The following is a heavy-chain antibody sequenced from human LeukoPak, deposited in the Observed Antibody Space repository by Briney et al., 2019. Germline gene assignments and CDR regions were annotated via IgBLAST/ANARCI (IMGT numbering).Heavy chain of an antibody. CDR3: ARVEVCGGDCYSFDY. CDR2: ISSSGNTI. D-gene: IGHD2-21*02. J-gene: IGHJ4*02. Sequence: GGSLRLSCAASGFTLSHYYLSWIREAPGKGLEWVPYISSSGNTIYYADSVKGRYTIPRDNAKNSLYLQMNRLRAEDTAVYYCARVEVCGGDCYSFDYWGQGTLVTVSS. CDR1: GFTLSHYY. V-gene: IGHV3-11*04.